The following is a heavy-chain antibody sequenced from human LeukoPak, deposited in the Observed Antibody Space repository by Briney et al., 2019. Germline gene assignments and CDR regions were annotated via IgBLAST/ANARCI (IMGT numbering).Heavy chain of an antibody. Sequence: SETLSLTCTVSGGSISNYYWSWIRQPAGKGLGWIGRISASGNTSYNPSLKSRVTMSVDTSMNLFALKLSSVTAADTAVYYCARQGVATAIDYWGQGTLVTVSS. CDR2: ISASGNT. CDR3: ARQGVATAIDY. V-gene: IGHV4-4*07. CDR1: GGSISNYY. D-gene: IGHD2-21*02. J-gene: IGHJ4*02.